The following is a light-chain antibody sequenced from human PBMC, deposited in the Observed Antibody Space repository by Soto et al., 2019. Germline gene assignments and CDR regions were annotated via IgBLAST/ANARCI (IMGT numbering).Light chain of an antibody. CDR1: QSVSSSY. J-gene: IGKJ4*01. V-gene: IGKV3-20*01. Sequence: EIVLTQSPGTLSLSPGERATLSCRDSQSVSSSYLAWYQQKPGQAPRLLIYGASSRATGIQDKFSGSGSGTDFTLTISRLEPEDFAVYYCQQYGSSPLTFGVGTKVEIK. CDR2: GAS. CDR3: QQYGSSPLT.